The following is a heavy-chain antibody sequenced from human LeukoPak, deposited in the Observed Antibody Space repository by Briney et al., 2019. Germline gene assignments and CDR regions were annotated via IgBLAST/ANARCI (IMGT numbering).Heavy chain of an antibody. V-gene: IGHV3-15*01. CDR3: TTPRMKWLVRDVWDLFDY. D-gene: IGHD6-19*01. CDR2: IKSKTDGGTT. CDR1: GFTFSNAW. J-gene: IGHJ4*02. Sequence: KPGGSLRLSCAASGFTFSNAWMSWVRQAPGKGLEWVGRIKSKTDGGTTDYAAPVKGRFTISRDDSKNTLYLQMNSLKTEDTAVYYCTTPRMKWLVRDVWDLFDYWGQGTLVTVSS.